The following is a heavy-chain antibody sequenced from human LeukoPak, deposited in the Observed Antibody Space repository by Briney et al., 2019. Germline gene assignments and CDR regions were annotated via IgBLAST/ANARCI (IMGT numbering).Heavy chain of an antibody. Sequence: ASVKVSCKASGYTSTSYGITWVRQAPGQGLEWMGWISASDGYATYAQKLQGRVTMTTDTPTSTAYMELRSLRSDDTAVYSCARAPPGFTFGPGDYWGQGTLVTVSS. D-gene: IGHD3-3*01. V-gene: IGHV1-18*01. CDR3: ARAPPGFTFGPGDY. J-gene: IGHJ4*02. CDR2: ISASDGYA. CDR1: GYTSTSYG.